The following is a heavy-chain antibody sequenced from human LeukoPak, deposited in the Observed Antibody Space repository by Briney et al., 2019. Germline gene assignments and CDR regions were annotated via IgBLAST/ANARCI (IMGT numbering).Heavy chain of an antibody. CDR2: ISYNGGT. V-gene: IGHV4-59*01. D-gene: IGHD3-10*01. CDR1: GGSTSTAY. CDR3: ARTYYYGSGSHLGAFDI. J-gene: IGHJ3*02. Sequence: KPSETLSLTCSVSGGSTSTAYWSWIRQPPGKGLEWIGYISYNGGTNYNPSLKSRVTISVDSSKNQFSLKLASVTAADTAVYYCARTYYYGSGSHLGAFDIWGQGTMVTVSS.